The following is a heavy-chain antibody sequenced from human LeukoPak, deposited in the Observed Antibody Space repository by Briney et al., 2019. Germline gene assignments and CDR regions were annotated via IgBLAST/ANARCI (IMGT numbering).Heavy chain of an antibody. Sequence: GGSLRLSCAASGFTFSSYEMNWVRPAPGKGLEWVSYISSSGSTIYYADSVKGRFTISRDNAKNSLYLQMNSLRAEETAVYYCAELGITMIGGVWGKGTTVTISS. CDR1: GFTFSSYE. J-gene: IGHJ6*04. V-gene: IGHV3-48*03. D-gene: IGHD3-10*02. CDR3: AELGITMIGGV. CDR2: ISSSGSTI.